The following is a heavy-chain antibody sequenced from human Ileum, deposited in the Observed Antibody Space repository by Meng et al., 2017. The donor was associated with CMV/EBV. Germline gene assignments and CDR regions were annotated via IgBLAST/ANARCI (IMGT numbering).Heavy chain of an antibody. Sequence: GGSLRLSCTASGFTFGDYAMSWVRQAPGKGLEWLSYVSSSGSTIYYADSVKGRFTISRDNAKNSLYLQMSSLRAEDTAVYYCSRDRCSSSNCFDYNYYGLDVWGQGTTVTVSS. CDR1: GFTFGDYA. D-gene: IGHD2-2*01. CDR2: VSSSGSTI. V-gene: IGHV3-48*03. CDR3: SRDRCSSSNCFDYNYYGLDV. J-gene: IGHJ6*02.